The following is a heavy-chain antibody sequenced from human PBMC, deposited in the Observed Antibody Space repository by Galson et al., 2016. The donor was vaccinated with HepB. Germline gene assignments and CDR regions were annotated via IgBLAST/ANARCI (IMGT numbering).Heavy chain of an antibody. CDR1: GFSFSTYG. CDR3: AKVFRQYSYGYLGWYFDL. CDR2: ISPDGNII. D-gene: IGHD5-18*01. V-gene: IGHV3-30*18. J-gene: IGHJ2*01. Sequence: SLRLSCAASGFSFSTYGMHWVRQAPGKGLEWVAVISPDGNIIHSADSVKGRFTISRDNSKTTLFLQMNSLRIDDTAVYYCAKVFRQYSYGYLGWYFDLWGRGTLVTVSS.